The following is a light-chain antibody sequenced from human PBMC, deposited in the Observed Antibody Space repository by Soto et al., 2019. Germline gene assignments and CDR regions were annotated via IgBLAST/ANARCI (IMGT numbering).Light chain of an antibody. Sequence: QSVLTQPASVSGSPGQSITISCTGTSSDVGGFNFVSWYQQYPGKAPKLIIHDVSERPSGISYRFSGSKSGNTAALTISGLQAEDEGDYYCISYSRSSTYVFGTGTQLTVL. V-gene: IGLV2-14*03. CDR1: SSDVGGFNF. CDR2: DVS. CDR3: ISYSRSSTYV. J-gene: IGLJ6*01.